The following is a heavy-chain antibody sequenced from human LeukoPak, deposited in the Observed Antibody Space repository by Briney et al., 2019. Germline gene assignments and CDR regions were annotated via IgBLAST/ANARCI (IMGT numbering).Heavy chain of an antibody. V-gene: IGHV1-18*01. Sequence: ASVKVSCKASGYTFTSYGISWVRQAPGQGLEWMGWISAYNGNTNYAQKLQGRVTMTTDTSTSTAYMELRSLRSDDTAVYYCARDWGRYCSSTSCYAFDIWGQGTMVTVSS. CDR3: ARDWGRYCSSTSCYAFDI. CDR2: ISAYNGNT. D-gene: IGHD2-2*01. J-gene: IGHJ3*02. CDR1: GYTFTSYG.